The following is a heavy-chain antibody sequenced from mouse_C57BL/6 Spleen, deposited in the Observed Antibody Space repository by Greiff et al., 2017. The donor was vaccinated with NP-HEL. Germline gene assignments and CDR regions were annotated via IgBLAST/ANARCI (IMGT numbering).Heavy chain of an antibody. CDR3: AREREDSYFDY. Sequence: DVKLVESEGGLVQPGSSMKLSCTASGFTFSDYYMAWVRQVPEKGLEWVANINYDGSSTYYLDSLKSRFIISRDNAKNILYLQMSSLKSEDTATYYCAREREDSYFDYWGQGTTLTVSS. CDR1: GFTFSDYY. CDR2: INYDGSST. J-gene: IGHJ2*01. V-gene: IGHV5-16*01.